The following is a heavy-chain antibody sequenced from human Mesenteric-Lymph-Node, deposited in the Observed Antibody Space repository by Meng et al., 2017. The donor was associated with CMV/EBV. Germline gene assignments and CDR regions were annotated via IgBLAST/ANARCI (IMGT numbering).Heavy chain of an antibody. CDR2: TYNDGTT. D-gene: IGHD4-11*01. CDR3: VKDLTTATTYFDY. J-gene: IGHJ4*02. Sequence: GGSLRLCCAASGLTVSSNYMSWVRQAPGKGLQWVSITYNDGTTYYADSVKGRFTISRDNSKNTLYLQMNSLRAEDTAVYSCVKDLTTATTYFDYWGQGTLVTVSS. V-gene: IGHV3-53*01. CDR1: GLTVSSNY.